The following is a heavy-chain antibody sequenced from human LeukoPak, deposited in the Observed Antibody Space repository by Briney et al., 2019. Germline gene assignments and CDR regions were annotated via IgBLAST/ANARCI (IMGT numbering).Heavy chain of an antibody. CDR2: ISSSGSTI. V-gene: IGHV3-48*03. CDR3: ARDQGSGKLDY. Sequence: GGSLRLSCAASGFTFSSYEMNWVRQAPGKGLEWVSYISSSGSTIYYADSVKGRFAISRDNAKNSLYLQMNSLRAEDTAVYYCARDQGSGKLDYWGQGTLVTVSS. CDR1: GFTFSSYE. D-gene: IGHD1-26*01. J-gene: IGHJ4*02.